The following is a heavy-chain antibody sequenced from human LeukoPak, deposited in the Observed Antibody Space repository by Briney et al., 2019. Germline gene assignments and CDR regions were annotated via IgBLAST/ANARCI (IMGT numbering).Heavy chain of an antibody. V-gene: IGHV4-34*01. D-gene: IGHD2-2*01. J-gene: IGHJ4*02. Sequence: SETLSLTCAVYGGSFSGYYWSWIRQPPGKGLEWIGEINHSGSTNYNPSLKSRVTISVDTSKNQFSLKLSSVTAADTAVYYCASICSSTSCSKADYWGQGTLVTVSS. CDR2: INHSGST. CDR3: ASICSSTSCSKADY. CDR1: GGSFSGYY.